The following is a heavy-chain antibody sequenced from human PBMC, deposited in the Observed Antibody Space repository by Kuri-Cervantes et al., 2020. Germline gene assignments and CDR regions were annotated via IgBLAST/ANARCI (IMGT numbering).Heavy chain of an antibody. CDR3: VAGVVGEINWFDP. V-gene: IGHV1-8*01. D-gene: IGHD1-26*01. J-gene: IGHJ5*02. CDR1: GYTFISYD. Sequence: ASVKVSCKASGYTFISYDINWVRQATGQGLEWMGWMNPHSANAGYAQKFQGRVTMTRNTSISTAYMELSSLRSEDTAVYYCVAGVVGEINWFDPWGQGTLVTVSS. CDR2: MNPHSANA.